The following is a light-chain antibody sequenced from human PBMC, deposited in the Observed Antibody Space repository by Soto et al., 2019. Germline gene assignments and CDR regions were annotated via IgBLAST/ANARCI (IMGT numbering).Light chain of an antibody. CDR2: GAS. Sequence: DIQMTQSPSSLSASVGDRLTIACRSSQSIRSYLNWYQQKSGKAPKLLIYGASSLRSGVPSRFGGTGSGTDFTLTINSLESEDFATYYRQQVHSGLTFGGGTKVDI. CDR1: QSIRSY. CDR3: QQVHSGLT. J-gene: IGKJ4*01. V-gene: IGKV1-39*01.